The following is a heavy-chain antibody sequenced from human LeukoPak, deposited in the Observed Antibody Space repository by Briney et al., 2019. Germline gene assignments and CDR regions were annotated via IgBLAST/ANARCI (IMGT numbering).Heavy chain of an antibody. CDR3: AKEPREYCSSSSCPNWFDS. V-gene: IGHV3-23*01. CDR1: GFTFNNYA. D-gene: IGHD2-2*01. J-gene: IGHJ5*01. Sequence: GGSLRLSCAASGFTFNNYAMSWVRQAPGKGLEWVSAISASGGTTYYADSVKGRFTISRDNSENTLFLQMNSLRAEDTAVYYCAKEPREYCSSSSCPNWFDSWGQGTLVTVS. CDR2: ISASGGTT.